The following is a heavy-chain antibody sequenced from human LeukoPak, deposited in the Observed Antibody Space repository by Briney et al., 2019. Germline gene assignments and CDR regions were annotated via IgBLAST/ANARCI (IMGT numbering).Heavy chain of an antibody. D-gene: IGHD6-19*01. Sequence: GGSLRLSCAASGFTSSTYWMHWVRQAPGKGRVWISRINRDGSGITYADSVKGRFTISRDNAKNSLYLQMNSLRAEDTAVYYCARAKQLYAFDIWGQGTMVTVSS. J-gene: IGHJ3*02. CDR1: GFTSSTYW. V-gene: IGHV3-74*01. CDR3: ARAKQLYAFDI. CDR2: INRDGSGI.